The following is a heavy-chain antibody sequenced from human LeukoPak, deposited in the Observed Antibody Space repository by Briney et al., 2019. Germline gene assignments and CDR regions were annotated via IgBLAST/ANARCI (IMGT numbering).Heavy chain of an antibody. CDR2: ISPYNGNT. J-gene: IGHJ3*02. CDR1: GYTFSNDG. CDR3: AREWALRIGFDI. Sequence: GASVKVSCKASGYTFSNDGISWVRQAPGQELEWMAWISPYNGNTNYAQKFQDRVTMTTDRSTSTADMELRSLRSDDTAVYYCAREWALRIGFDIWGQGTMVTVSS. D-gene: IGHD1-26*01. V-gene: IGHV1-18*01.